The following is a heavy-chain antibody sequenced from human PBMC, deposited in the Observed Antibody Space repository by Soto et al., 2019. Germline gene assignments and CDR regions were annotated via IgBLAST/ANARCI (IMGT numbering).Heavy chain of an antibody. V-gene: IGHV2-5*02. CDR1: GFSLSTGGVG. J-gene: IGHJ6*02. D-gene: IGHD2-21*02. Sequence: QITLKESGPTLVKPTQTLTLTCTFSGFSLSTGGVGVGWIRQPPGEALEWLALIYWDNDKRYSPSLKSRLTIPKDASKTQXXLXMXXMDPVDTATYYCAHSRCGGDCLQSYSSHYSYGMDVWGQGTTVTVSS. CDR2: IYWDNDK. CDR3: AHSRCGGDCLQSYSSHYSYGMDV.